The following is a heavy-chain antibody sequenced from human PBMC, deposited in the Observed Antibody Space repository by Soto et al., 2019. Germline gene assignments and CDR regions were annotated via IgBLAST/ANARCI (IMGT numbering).Heavy chain of an antibody. D-gene: IGHD2-21*01. J-gene: IGHJ6*02. Sequence: TLSLTCAVSSGSFSAYYWSWIRQSPGKGLEWIGEINHSGSTNYNPSLKSRVTISVDTSKNHFSLKLSSVTAADTAVYFCAGVRDPYGMDVWGQGTTVTVSS. CDR1: SGSFSAYY. CDR2: INHSGST. V-gene: IGHV4-34*01. CDR3: AGVRDPYGMDV.